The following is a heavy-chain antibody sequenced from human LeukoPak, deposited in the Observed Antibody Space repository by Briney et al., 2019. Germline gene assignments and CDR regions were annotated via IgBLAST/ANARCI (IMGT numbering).Heavy chain of an antibody. Sequence: GESLKISCKGSGYSFTNYWIAWVRQMPGKGLEWMGIIHPGDSNTRYSPSYQGQVTISVDKSITTAYLQWSSLKASDTAVYYCATGRYCSGTTCYSSLDFWGQGTLVTVSS. V-gene: IGHV5-51*01. D-gene: IGHD2-15*01. J-gene: IGHJ4*02. CDR1: GYSFTNYW. CDR2: IHPGDSNT. CDR3: ATGRYCSGTTCYSSLDF.